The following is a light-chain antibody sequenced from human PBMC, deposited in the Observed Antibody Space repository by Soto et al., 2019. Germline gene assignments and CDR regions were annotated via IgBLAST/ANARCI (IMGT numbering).Light chain of an antibody. CDR2: EVT. Sequence: QSVLTQPPSASGSPGQSVTISCTGTSSDVGGYNYVSWYQQHPGKVPKLMIYEVTKRPSGVPNRFSGSKSGNTASLTVSGLQAEDEADYYCSSYAGSSIVVFGGGTKLTVL. V-gene: IGLV2-8*01. CDR1: SSDVGGYNY. CDR3: SSYAGSSIVV. J-gene: IGLJ2*01.